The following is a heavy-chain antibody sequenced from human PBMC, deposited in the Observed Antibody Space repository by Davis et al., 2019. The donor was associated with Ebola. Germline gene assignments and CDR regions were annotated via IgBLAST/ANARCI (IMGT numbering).Heavy chain of an antibody. V-gene: IGHV3-74*01. D-gene: IGHD2-8*02. CDR3: ARDAWYNWFDP. CDR2: INSDGSST. J-gene: IGHJ5*02. Sequence: GESLKISCAASGFTFSSYGMHWVRQAPGKGLVWVSRINSDGSSTSYADSVKGRFTISRDNAKNTLYLQMNSLRAEDTAVYYCARDAWYNWFDPWGQGTLVTVSS. CDR1: GFTFSSYG.